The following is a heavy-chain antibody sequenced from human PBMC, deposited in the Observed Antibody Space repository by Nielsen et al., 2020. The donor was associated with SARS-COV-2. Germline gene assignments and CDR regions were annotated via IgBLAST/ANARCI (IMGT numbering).Heavy chain of an antibody. Sequence: ASVKVSCKASGYTFTSYGISWVRQAPGQGLEWMGWISAYNGNTNYAQKLQGRITMTTDTSTSTAYMELRSLRSDDTAVYYCARDFLYRGSYANWGQGTLVTVSS. V-gene: IGHV1-18*01. CDR2: ISAYNGNT. D-gene: IGHD1-26*01. CDR3: ARDFLYRGSYAN. CDR1: GYTFTSYG. J-gene: IGHJ4*02.